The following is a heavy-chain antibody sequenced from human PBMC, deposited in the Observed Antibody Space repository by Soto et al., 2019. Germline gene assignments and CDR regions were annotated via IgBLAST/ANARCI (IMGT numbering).Heavy chain of an antibody. CDR2: IYVTGAV. V-gene: IGHV4-31*02. CDR3: ARLSIATNNYTWFDP. Sequence: THALPRSVADGARVSLDDCWSLIRQVPGKGLEWIGHIYVTGAVDYNPSLRDRITISQDTSERQFSLNLRLVTAADTAVYYCARLSIATNNYTWFDPLGKGTSVTGSS. CDR1: DGARVSLDDC. D-gene: IGHD3-3*02. J-gene: IGHJ5*02.